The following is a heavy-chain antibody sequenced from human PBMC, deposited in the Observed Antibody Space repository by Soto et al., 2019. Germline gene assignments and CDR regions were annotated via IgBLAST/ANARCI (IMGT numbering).Heavy chain of an antibody. Sequence: SETLSLTCTVSGGSISSYYWSWIRQPPGKGLEWIGYIYYSGSTNYNPSLKSRVTISVDTSKNQFSLKLSSVTAADTAVYYCARERGYYYYYMDVWGKGTTVTVS. D-gene: IGHD3-10*01. J-gene: IGHJ6*03. CDR2: IYYSGST. CDR1: GGSISSYY. CDR3: ARERGYYYYYMDV. V-gene: IGHV4-59*01.